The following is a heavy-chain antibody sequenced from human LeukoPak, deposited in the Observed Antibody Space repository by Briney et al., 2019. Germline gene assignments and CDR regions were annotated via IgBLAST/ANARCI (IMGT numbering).Heavy chain of an antibody. CDR2: ITVSGNT. D-gene: IGHD2-15*01. CDR1: GLTLRSYA. CDR3: AKAPVTTCSGAYCYPFDY. V-gene: IGHV3-23*01. Sequence: PGGTLCLSCAASGLTLRSYAMSCVREGPGKGLEWVSAITVSGNTYHATSVKGRFTISMDSAKNTLYLQMNSLRAGDAAVYYCAKAPVTTCSGAYCYPFDYWSQGTLVTVSS. J-gene: IGHJ4*02.